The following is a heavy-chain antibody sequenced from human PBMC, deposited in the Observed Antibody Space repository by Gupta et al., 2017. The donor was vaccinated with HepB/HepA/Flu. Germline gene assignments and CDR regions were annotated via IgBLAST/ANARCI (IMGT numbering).Heavy chain of an antibody. D-gene: IGHD1-1*01. CDR2: INPESGGT. J-gene: IGHJ3*01. Sequence: QVQLVQSGGEVKQPGAAVQVSCKASGYTFLGYSMPWVRQAPGQGLEWMGCINPESGGTNYVQKFQGRVTMTRDTSSSTAYMELSRLRSDDTTVFYCATSHQTGITGADDAFDVWGQGTMVTVSS. CDR1: GYTFLGYS. CDR3: ATSHQTGITGADDAFDV. V-gene: IGHV1-2*02.